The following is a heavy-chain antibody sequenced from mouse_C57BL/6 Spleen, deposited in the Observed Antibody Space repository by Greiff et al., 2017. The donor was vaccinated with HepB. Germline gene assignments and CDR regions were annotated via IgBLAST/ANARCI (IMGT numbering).Heavy chain of an antibody. Sequence: EVKVVESGGDLVKPGGSLKLSCAASGFTFSSYGMSWVRQTPDKRLEWVATISSGGSYTYYPDSVKGRFTIASDNAKNTLYLQMSSLMSEDTAMYYCARHVLPHYFDYWGQGTTLTVSS. D-gene: IGHD2-12*01. J-gene: IGHJ2*01. CDR3: ARHVLPHYFDY. V-gene: IGHV5-6*01. CDR1: GFTFSSYG. CDR2: ISSGGSYT.